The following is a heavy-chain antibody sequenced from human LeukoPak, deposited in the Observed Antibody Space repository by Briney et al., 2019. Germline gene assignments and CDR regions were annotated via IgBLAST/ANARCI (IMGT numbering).Heavy chain of an antibody. J-gene: IGHJ4*02. CDR1: GFTVSSNY. D-gene: IGHD3-22*01. CDR2: IYSGGST. Sequence: GGSLRLSCAASGFTVSSNYMSWVRQAPGKGLEWASVIYSGGSTYYADSVKGRFTISRDNSKNTLYLQMNSLRAEDTAVYYCARDDDSSGYYAFDYWGQGTLVTVSS. CDR3: ARDDDSSGYYAFDY. V-gene: IGHV3-66*01.